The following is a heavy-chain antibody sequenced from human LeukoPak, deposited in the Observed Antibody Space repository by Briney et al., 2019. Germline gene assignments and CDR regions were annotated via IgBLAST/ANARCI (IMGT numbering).Heavy chain of an antibody. CDR3: VGSRDYTYGYFGY. D-gene: IGHD5-18*01. V-gene: IGHV3-72*01. Sequence: PGGSLRLSCAASGFTFSDHYMDWVRQAPGKGLEWVGRTRNKANSYTTEYAASVKGRFTISRDDSKNSLYLQMNSLKTEDTAVYYCVGSRDYTYGYFGYWGQGTLVTVSS. CDR1: GFTFSDHY. CDR2: TRNKANSYTT. J-gene: IGHJ4*02.